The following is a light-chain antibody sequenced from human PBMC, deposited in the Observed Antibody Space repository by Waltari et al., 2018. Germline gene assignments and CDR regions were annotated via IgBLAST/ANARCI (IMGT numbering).Light chain of an antibody. Sequence: DIVLTQSPGTLSLSPGERVTLSCRASQSVSSRYLSWYQQKPGQAPRPLIYGAPSRATGIPDRFSGSGSGTDFTLTISRLEPEDFAVYYCQHYGSSPPPTFGPGTKVDIK. CDR3: QHYGSSPPPT. V-gene: IGKV3-20*01. CDR1: QSVSSRY. CDR2: GAP. J-gene: IGKJ3*01.